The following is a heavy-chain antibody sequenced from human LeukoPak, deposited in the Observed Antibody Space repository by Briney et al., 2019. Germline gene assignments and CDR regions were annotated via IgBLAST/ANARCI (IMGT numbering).Heavy chain of an antibody. V-gene: IGHV3-23*01. CDR3: AKSPTVDAAFDI. J-gene: IGHJ3*02. Sequence: PGGSLRLSCSASGXPFSSYAMNWVSQAPGKGLEWVSGIGYTGDSTFYADSVKGRFTVSRDSSKNTLFLHMNSLRAEDTALYYCAKSPTVDAAFDIWGQGTMVTVSS. CDR2: IGYTGDST. CDR1: GXPFSSYA. D-gene: IGHD4-23*01.